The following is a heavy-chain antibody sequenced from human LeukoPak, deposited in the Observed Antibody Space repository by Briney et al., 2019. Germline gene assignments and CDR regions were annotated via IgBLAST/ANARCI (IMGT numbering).Heavy chain of an antibody. V-gene: IGHV3-64D*09. CDR1: GFTFSDCP. J-gene: IGHJ4*02. CDR3: VRETYYFDGSRYFLFDY. CDR2: VSNHGETT. Sequence: PGGSLRLSCSASGFTFSDCPMHWVRQAPGKGLEFVSTVSNHGETTYYADSVKGRFTVSRDNSKNELYLQMNSLSAEDTAVYYCVRETYYFDGSRYFLFDYWGQGILVIVSA. D-gene: IGHD3-22*01.